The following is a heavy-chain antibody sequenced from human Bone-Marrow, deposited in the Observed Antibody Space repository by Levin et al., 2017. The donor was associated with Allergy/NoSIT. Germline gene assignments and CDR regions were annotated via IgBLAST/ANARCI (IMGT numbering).Heavy chain of an antibody. J-gene: IGHJ4*02. V-gene: IGHV3-7*01. CDR2: INQDGSEK. D-gene: IGHD2-2*01. CDR1: GFTFSNYW. CDR3: VRPFCSTTTCYDRHMDS. Sequence: GGSLRLSCAASGFTFSNYWMTWVRQTPGKGLEWVAHINQDGSEKYYVDSVKGRFTISRDNAGNSMYLQMNSLRADDTGVYYCVRPFCSTTTCYDRHMDSWGQGTRVTVSS.